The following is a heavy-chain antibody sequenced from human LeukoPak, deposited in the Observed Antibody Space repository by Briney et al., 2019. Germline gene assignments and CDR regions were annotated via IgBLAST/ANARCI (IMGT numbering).Heavy chain of an antibody. CDR3: AKDTRSSGPRGYFDY. D-gene: IGHD3-10*01. V-gene: IGHV3-23*01. Sequence: GGSLRLSCAASGFPFSSYATNWVRQAPGKGLEWVSAISGSGGSAYYADSVKGRFTLSRDNSKNTLYLQINSLRDEDTAVYYCAKDTRSSGPRGYFDYWGQGTLVTVSS. J-gene: IGHJ4*02. CDR2: ISGSGGSA. CDR1: GFPFSSYA.